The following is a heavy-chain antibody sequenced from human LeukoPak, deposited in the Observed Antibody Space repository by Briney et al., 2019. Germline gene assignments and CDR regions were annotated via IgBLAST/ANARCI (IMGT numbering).Heavy chain of an antibody. V-gene: IGHV4-39*01. CDR3: ASQLLVRHY. CDR1: GGSISSSSYY. Sequence: ASETLSLTCTVSGGSISSSSYYWGWIRQPPGRGLGWIGSIYYSGSTYYNPSLKRRVTISVDTSKNQFSLKLSSVTAANTAVYYCASQLLVRHYWGQGTLVTVSS. CDR2: IYYSGST. D-gene: IGHD6-13*01. J-gene: IGHJ4*02.